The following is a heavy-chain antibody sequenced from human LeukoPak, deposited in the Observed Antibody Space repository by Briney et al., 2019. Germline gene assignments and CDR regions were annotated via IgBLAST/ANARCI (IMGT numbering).Heavy chain of an antibody. CDR2: IYHSGST. CDR3: ARVSSGYFNNAFDI. D-gene: IGHD3-22*01. CDR1: GYSISSGYY. Sequence: RPSETLSLTCTVSGYSISSGYYWGWIRQPPGKGLEWIGSIYHSGSTYYNPSLKSRVTISVDTSKNQFSLKLSSVTAADTAMYYCARVSSGYFNNAFDIWGQGTMVTVSS. J-gene: IGHJ3*02. V-gene: IGHV4-38-2*02.